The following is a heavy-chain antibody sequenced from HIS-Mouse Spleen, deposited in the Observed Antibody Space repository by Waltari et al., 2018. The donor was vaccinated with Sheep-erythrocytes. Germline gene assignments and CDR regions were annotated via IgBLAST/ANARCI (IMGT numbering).Heavy chain of an antibody. CDR1: GGSISSRSYY. J-gene: IGHJ4*02. Sequence: QLQLQESGPGLVKPSETLSLTCTVPGGSISSRSYYWGWIRQPPGKGLAWIGSIYYSGSTDYNPSLKSRFTISVDTSKNQFSLKLSSVTAADTAVYYCARHKDTAMVHFDYWGQGTLVTVSS. V-gene: IGHV4-39*01. CDR3: ARHKDTAMVHFDY. D-gene: IGHD5-18*01. CDR2: IYYSGST.